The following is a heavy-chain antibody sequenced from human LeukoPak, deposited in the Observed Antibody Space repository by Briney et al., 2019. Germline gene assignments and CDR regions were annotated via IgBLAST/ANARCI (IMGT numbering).Heavy chain of an antibody. Sequence: GGALRLSFAASGFTFSSYGMDRVRQAPGQGVGWGAVIWYDGSNKYYADSVKGRFTISRDNSKNTLYLQMNSLRAEDTAVYYCARAPIVVVTAGFDYWGQGTLDTVSS. CDR2: IWYDGSNK. J-gene: IGHJ4*02. D-gene: IGHD2-21*02. CDR3: ARAPIVVVTAGFDY. CDR1: GFTFSSYG. V-gene: IGHV3-33*01.